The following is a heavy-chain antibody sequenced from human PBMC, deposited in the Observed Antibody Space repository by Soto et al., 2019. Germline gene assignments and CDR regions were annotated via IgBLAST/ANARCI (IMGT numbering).Heavy chain of an antibody. J-gene: IGHJ6*02. CDR1: GFTFDDYA. V-gene: IGHV3-9*01. D-gene: IGHD3-3*01. Sequence: HPGGSLRLSCAASGFTFDDYAMHWVRQAPGKGLEWVSGISWNSGSIGYADSVKGRFTISRDNAKNSLYLQMNSLRAEDTALYYCAKEDTIFGPHGMDVWGQGTTVTVSS. CDR3: AKEDTIFGPHGMDV. CDR2: ISWNSGSI.